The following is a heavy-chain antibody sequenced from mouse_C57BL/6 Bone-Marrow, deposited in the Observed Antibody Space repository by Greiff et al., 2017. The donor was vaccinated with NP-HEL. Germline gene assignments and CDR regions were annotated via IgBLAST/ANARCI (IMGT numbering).Heavy chain of an antibody. CDR2: ISYSGST. Sequence: DVKLVESGPGMVKPSQSLSLTCTVTGYSITSGYDWHWIRPFPGNKLEWMGYISYSGSTNYNPSLKSRISITHDTSKNQFFLKLNSVTTEDTATYYCARDYWYFDVWGTGTTVTVSS. CDR1: GYSITSGYD. V-gene: IGHV3-1*01. J-gene: IGHJ1*03. CDR3: ARDYWYFDV.